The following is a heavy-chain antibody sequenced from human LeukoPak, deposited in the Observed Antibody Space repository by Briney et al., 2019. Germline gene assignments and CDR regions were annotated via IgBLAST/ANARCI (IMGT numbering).Heavy chain of an antibody. V-gene: IGHV4-38-2*02. CDR3: ATSRRVRGSYRQLALDY. CDR2: SYHSGST. CDR1: HFSIGDGFY. J-gene: IGHJ4*02. Sequence: SETLSLTCTVSHFSIGDGFYWDWIRLSPGKGLEWIGTSYHSGSTFYNPSLNSRATISLDTSKNQFSLRLTSVTAADSAMYYCATSRRVRGSYRQLALDYWGQGTLVTVSS. D-gene: IGHD3-16*02.